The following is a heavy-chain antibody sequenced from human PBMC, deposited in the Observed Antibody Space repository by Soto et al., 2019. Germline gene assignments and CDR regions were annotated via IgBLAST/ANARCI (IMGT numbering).Heavy chain of an antibody. J-gene: IGHJ6*02. Sequence: EVQLVESGGGLVQPGRSLRLSCAASGFTFDDYAMHWVRQAPGKGLAWVSGINWNSGSIGYADSVKGRFTISRDNAKNSLYLQMNSLRTEDTALYYCAKEKGFGGVRKGMDVWGQGTTVNVSS. V-gene: IGHV3-9*01. CDR1: GFTFDDYA. CDR2: INWNSGSI. CDR3: AKEKGFGGVRKGMDV. D-gene: IGHD3-16*01.